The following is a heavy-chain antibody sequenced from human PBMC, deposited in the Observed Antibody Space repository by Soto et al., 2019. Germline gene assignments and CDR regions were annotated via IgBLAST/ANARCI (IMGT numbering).Heavy chain of an antibody. CDR3: ARGLESWGLFDY. D-gene: IGHD3-16*01. CDR2: ISTYDGNT. V-gene: IGHV1-18*01. J-gene: IGHJ4*02. CDR1: GYTFFTYG. Sequence: ASVKVSCKASGYTFFTYGITWVRQAPGQGLEWMGWISTYDGNTDYAQKLQGRVTMTTDTSTRTAYLQWSSLKASDTAMYYCARGLESWGLFDYWGQGTLVTVSS.